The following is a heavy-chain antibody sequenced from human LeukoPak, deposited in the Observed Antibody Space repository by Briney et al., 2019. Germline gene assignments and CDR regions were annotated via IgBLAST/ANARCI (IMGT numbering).Heavy chain of an antibody. D-gene: IGHD3-22*01. J-gene: IGHJ4*02. CDR2: IIPILGIA. V-gene: IGHV1-69*04. CDR3: ARARGSYYDSSGYPDY. Sequence: ASVKVSCKASGGTFSSYAISWVRQAPGQGLEWMGRIIPILGIANYAQKFQGRVTITADKSTSTAYMELRSLRSDDTAVYYCARARGSYYDSSGYPDYWGQGTLVTVSS. CDR1: GGTFSSYA.